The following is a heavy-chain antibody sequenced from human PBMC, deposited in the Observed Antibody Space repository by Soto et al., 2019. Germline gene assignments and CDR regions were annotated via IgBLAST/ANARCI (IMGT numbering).Heavy chain of an antibody. J-gene: IGHJ6*01. Sequence: ALVKGSCKASGYTFTVYGISWVRQDPGKGLEWIGWISAYNGNTNYAQKHQGRVTMTTDTSTSTAYMELRSLRSDDTAVYYCARVRGSGWYGGYYYSGMDVWGQGTTVTVSS. V-gene: IGHV1-18*01. D-gene: IGHD6-19*01. CDR3: ARVRGSGWYGGYYYSGMDV. CDR2: ISAYNGNT. CDR1: GYTFTVYG.